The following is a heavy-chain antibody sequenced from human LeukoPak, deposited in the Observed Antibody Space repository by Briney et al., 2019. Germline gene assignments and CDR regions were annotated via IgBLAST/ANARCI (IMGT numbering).Heavy chain of an antibody. CDR2: IWYDGSNK. CDR3: AKYMVRGVIPEYYFDY. V-gene: IGHV3-33*06. D-gene: IGHD3-10*01. J-gene: IGHJ4*02. CDR1: GFTFSSYG. Sequence: PGRSLRLSCAASGFTFSSYGMHWVRQAPGKGLEWVAVIWYDGSNKYYADSVKGRFTISRDNSKNTLYLQMNSLRAEDTAVYYCAKYMVRGVIPEYYFDYWGQGTLVTVSS.